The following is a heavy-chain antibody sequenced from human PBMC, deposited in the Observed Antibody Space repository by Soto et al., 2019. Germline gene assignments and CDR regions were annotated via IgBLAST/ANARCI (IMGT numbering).Heavy chain of an antibody. V-gene: IGHV1-3*01. CDR1: GNSFTTYS. CDR2: FDAGNRIT. J-gene: IGHJ4*02. CDR3: AKNPGYYYDSTGYLFDY. Sequence: ASVKVSCKASGNSFTTYSLHWVRQAPGQSLEWMGWFDAGNRITKFSQKFQGRITISRDTSASTAYMEVNSLRAEDTAVYYCAKNPGYYYDSTGYLFDYWGQGTLVTVSS. D-gene: IGHD3-22*01.